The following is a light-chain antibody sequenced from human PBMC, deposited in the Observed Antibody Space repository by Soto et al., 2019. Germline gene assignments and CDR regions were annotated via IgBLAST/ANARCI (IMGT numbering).Light chain of an antibody. J-gene: IGLJ2*01. CDR2: DVS. V-gene: IGLV2-14*01. Sequence: QSVLTQPASVSGSPGQSITISCTGTSSDIGGYTYVSWYQQHPGKAPKLIIHDVSNRPSGVSNRFSGSKSGNTASLTISGLQAEDEADYYCSSYTTSSTVVFGEGTKLTVL. CDR3: SSYTTSSTVV. CDR1: SSDIGGYTY.